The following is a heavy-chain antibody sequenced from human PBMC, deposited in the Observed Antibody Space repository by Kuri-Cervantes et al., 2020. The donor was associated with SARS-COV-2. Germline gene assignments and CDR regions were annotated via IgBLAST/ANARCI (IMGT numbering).Heavy chain of an antibody. D-gene: IGHD4-11*01. CDR3: ARRINYWWFDP. V-gene: IGHV4-39*07. CDR2: IYYSGST. J-gene: IGHJ5*02. Sequence: GSLRLSCTVSGGSISSGGYYWSWIRQHPGKGLEWIGSIYYSGSTYYNPSLKSRVTISVDTSKNQFSLKLSSVTAADTAVYYCARRINYWWFDPWGQGTLVTVSS. CDR1: GGSISSGGYY.